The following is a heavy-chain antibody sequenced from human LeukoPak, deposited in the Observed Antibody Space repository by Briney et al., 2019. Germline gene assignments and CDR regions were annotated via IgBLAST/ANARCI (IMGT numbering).Heavy chain of an antibody. V-gene: IGHV4-4*02. CDR2: IYHSGTT. D-gene: IGHD4-23*01. Sequence: PSGTLSLTCAVSGGSISSSNWWSWVRQPPGKGLEWIGEIYHSGTTNYNPSLKSRVFISVDKSKNQFSLKLSSVTAADTAVYYCARGGGTVEKSNAFDIWGQGTMVIVSS. CDR1: GGSISSSNW. J-gene: IGHJ3*02. CDR3: ARGGGTVEKSNAFDI.